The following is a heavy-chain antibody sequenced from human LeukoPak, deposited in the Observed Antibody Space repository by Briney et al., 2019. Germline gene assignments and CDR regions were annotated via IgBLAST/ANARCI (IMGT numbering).Heavy chain of an antibody. Sequence: GGSLRLSRAASGFTFSSYSMNWVRQTPGKGLEWVSSISTSSTYIYYADSVKGRFTISRGNSKNTLYLQMNSLRVEDTAVYYCAKAPRFGDHATEYYYYYMHVWGKGTTVTVSS. CDR3: AKAPRFGDHATEYYYYYMHV. J-gene: IGHJ6*03. CDR1: GFTFSSYS. CDR2: ISTSSTYI. D-gene: IGHD3-16*01. V-gene: IGHV3-21*04.